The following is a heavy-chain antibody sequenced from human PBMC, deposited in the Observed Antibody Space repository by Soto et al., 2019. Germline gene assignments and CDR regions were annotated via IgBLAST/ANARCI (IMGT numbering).Heavy chain of an antibody. CDR1: GGAITTSVL. J-gene: IGHJ4*02. Sequence: PSDTLSFTFDVSGGAITTSVLSAWARQFPGRGLEWIGVIVHNGLTNYTPSLSGRVTVSVDLCSSQFSLNVASVNAAETAVYFCAGGRAYDYWGQGTLVTVYS. D-gene: IGHD1-26*01. CDR2: IVHNGLT. V-gene: IGHV4-4*02. CDR3: AGGRAYDY.